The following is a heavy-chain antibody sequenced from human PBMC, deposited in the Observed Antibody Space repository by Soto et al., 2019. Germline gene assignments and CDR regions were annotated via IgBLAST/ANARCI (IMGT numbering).Heavy chain of an antibody. CDR1: GYSFAGYW. CDR3: ARQIYDSDTGPNFQYYFDS. V-gene: IGHV5-10-1*01. D-gene: IGHD3-22*01. CDR2: IDPSDSQT. Sequence: GESLKVSCKGSGYSFAGYWITWVRQKPGKGLEWMGRIDPSDSQTYYSPSFRGHVTISVTKSITTVFLQWSSLRASDTAMYYCARQIYDSDTGPNFQYYFDSWGQGTPVTVSS. J-gene: IGHJ4*02.